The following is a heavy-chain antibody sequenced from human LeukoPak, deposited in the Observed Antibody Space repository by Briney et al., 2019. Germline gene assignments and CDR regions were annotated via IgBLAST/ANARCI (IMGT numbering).Heavy chain of an antibody. CDR3: ARGQIGVNTGGYYYYYMDV. CDR1: GVSISSGSYY. D-gene: IGHD3-3*01. V-gene: IGHV4-61*02. J-gene: IGHJ6*03. CDR2: IYTSGST. Sequence: SETLSLTCTVSGVSISSGSYYWSWIRQPAGKGLEWIGRIYTSGSTNYNPSLKSRVTISVDTSRNQFSLKLSSVTAADTAVYYCARGQIGVNTGGYYYYYMDVWGKGTTVTVSS.